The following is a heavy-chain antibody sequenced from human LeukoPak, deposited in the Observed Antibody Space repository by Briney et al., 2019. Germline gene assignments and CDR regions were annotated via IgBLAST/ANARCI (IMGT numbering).Heavy chain of an antibody. J-gene: IGHJ4*02. CDR3: ARGGLGTSCFN. CDR1: GFSFNTYA. Sequence: GGSLTLSCAASGFSFNTYAMTWVRQAPGKWLEWVSSISGVGPGTYYADSVKGRFTISRDNSKNTLYLQMDSLRTEDTAVYFCARGGLGTSCFNWGQGTLVTVSS. V-gene: IGHV3-23*01. CDR2: ISGVGPGT. D-gene: IGHD2-2*01.